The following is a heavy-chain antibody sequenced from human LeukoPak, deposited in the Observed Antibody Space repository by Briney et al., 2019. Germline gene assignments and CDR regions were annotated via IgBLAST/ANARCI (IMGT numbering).Heavy chain of an antibody. CDR3: AKGLRYYYYYYMDV. V-gene: IGHV3-20*01. D-gene: IGHD3-9*01. J-gene: IGHJ6*03. CDR2: IHWNGDTT. Sequence: GGSLRLSCAASGFTFDDYGMNWVRQAPGKGLEWISGIHWNGDTTNYAASVEGRFTISRDNAKNSLYLQMNGLRAEDTALYHSAKGLRYYYYYYMDVWGKGTTVTVSS. CDR1: GFTFDDYG.